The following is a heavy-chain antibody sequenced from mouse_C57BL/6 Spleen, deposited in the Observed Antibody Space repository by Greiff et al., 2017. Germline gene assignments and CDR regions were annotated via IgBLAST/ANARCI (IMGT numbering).Heavy chain of an antibody. Sequence: QVQLQQPGAELVKPGASVKMSCKASGYTFTSYWITWVKQRPGQGLEWIGDIYPGSGSTNYNEKFKSKATLTVDTSSSTAYMQLSSLTSEDSAVYYCARSPYYSGRRYYAMGYCGHGTSVTVST. D-gene: IGHD1-1*01. V-gene: IGHV1-55*01. CDR1: GYTFTSYW. J-gene: IGHJ4*01. CDR3: ARSPYYSGRRYYAMGY. CDR2: IYPGSGST.